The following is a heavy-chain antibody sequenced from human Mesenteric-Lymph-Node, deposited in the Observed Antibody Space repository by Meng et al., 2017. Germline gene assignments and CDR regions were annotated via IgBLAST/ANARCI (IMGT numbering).Heavy chain of an antibody. CDR2: IHHSGSA. V-gene: IGHV4-30-4*01. CDR3: ARGQKGYFDL. Sequence: QVPLQESGPGLVEPSQTLSLTCTVSGGSMSSGNYYWSWIRQPPGKGLEWIRYIHHSGSAYYNPSLESRVTMSVDTSKNQFSLNLNSVTAADTAVYYCARGQKGYFDLWGRGTLVTVSS. CDR1: GGSMSSGNYY. J-gene: IGHJ2*01.